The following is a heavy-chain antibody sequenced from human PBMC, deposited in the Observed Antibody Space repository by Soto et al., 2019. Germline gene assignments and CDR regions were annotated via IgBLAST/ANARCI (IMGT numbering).Heavy chain of an antibody. D-gene: IGHD3-22*01. CDR2: LTQSGHAT. V-gene: IGHV3-11*04. Sequence: GGSLRLSCAASGFTFSDYYMSWIRQTPGKGLEWVSYLTQSGHATVYADSVKGRFTISRDNAKNSLYLQMNSLRAEDTAVYYCARGDYYDSSGPFSDAFDIWGQGTMVTVSS. CDR3: ARGDYYDSSGPFSDAFDI. CDR1: GFTFSDYY. J-gene: IGHJ3*02.